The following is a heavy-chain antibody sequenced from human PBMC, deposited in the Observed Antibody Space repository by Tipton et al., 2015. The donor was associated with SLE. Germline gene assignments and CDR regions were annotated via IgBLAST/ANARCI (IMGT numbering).Heavy chain of an antibody. D-gene: IGHD6-19*01. J-gene: IGHJ4*02. Sequence: SLRLSCAASGFTFSSYSMNWVRQAPGKGLEWVSYISSSSSTIYYADSVKGRFTISRDNAKNSLYLQMNSLRAEDTAVYYCARVYSSGWCAHWGQGTLVTVSS. CDR2: ISSSSSTI. CDR3: ARVYSSGWCAH. CDR1: GFTFSSYS. V-gene: IGHV3-48*01.